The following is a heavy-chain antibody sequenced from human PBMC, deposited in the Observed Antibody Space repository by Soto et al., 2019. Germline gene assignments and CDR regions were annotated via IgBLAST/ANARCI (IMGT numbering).Heavy chain of an antibody. V-gene: IGHV1-69*01. CDR1: GGTFSSYA. CDR3: AVEMATRTIIRYFDL. J-gene: IGHJ2*01. CDR2: IIPIFGTT. D-gene: IGHD5-12*01. Sequence: QVQLVQSGAEVKKPGSSVKVSCKASGGTFSSYAISWVRQAPGQGLEWMGGIIPIFGTTNYAQKFQGRVTITADESTSTAYMELSSLRSEDTAVYYCAVEMATRTIIRYFDLWGRGTLVTVSS.